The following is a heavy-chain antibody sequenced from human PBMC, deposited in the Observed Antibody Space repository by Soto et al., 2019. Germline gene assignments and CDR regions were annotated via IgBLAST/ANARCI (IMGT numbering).Heavy chain of an antibody. CDR3: AKGVVREPAYFDY. Sequence: GGSLRLSCTVSGFTFSAFAMYWVRQAPGKGLEWVALISYDGTNEDYAESVRGRFTISRDNSKNTLYLDMNSLSAEDSAVYFCAKGVVREPAYFDYWGQGTLVTVSA. V-gene: IGHV3-30*18. D-gene: IGHD3-10*01. J-gene: IGHJ4*02. CDR1: GFTFSAFA. CDR2: ISYDGTNE.